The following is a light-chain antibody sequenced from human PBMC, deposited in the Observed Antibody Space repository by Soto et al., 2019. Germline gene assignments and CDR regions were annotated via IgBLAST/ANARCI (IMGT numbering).Light chain of an antibody. J-gene: IGKJ1*01. CDR1: QSVSSSY. V-gene: IGKV3-20*01. CDR2: DAS. CDR3: QQYGSSPET. Sequence: EIVLTQSPGTLSLSPGERATLSCRASQSVSSSYLAWYQQKPGQAPRLLIYDASSRATGIPDRFSGSGSGTDFTLTISRLEPEDFAVYYCQQYGSSPETLGQGTKVEIK.